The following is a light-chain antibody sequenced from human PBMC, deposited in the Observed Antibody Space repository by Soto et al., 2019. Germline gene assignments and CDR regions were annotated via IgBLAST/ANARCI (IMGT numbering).Light chain of an antibody. CDR3: QQYNSYSAT. J-gene: IGKJ1*01. Sequence: SQMTQSPSSLSASLGDRVPITCRASQSISSWLAWYQQKPGKAPKLLIYKASSLESGVPSRFSGSGSGTEFTLTISSLQPDDFATYYCQQYNSYSATFGQGTKVDIK. CDR1: QSISSW. V-gene: IGKV1-5*03. CDR2: KAS.